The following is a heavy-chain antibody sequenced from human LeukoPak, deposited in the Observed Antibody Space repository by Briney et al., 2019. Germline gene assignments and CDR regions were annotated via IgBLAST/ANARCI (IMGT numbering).Heavy chain of an antibody. J-gene: IGHJ6*02. Sequence: GRSLRLSCAASGFTFSSYAMHWVRQAPGKGLEWVAVISYDGSNKYYADSVKGRFTISRDNSKNTLYLQMNSLRAEDTAVYYCARQQLVPPNYYYGMDVWGQGTTVTVSS. CDR2: ISYDGSNK. D-gene: IGHD6-13*01. CDR3: ARQQLVPPNYYYGMDV. CDR1: GFTFSSYA. V-gene: IGHV3-30-3*01.